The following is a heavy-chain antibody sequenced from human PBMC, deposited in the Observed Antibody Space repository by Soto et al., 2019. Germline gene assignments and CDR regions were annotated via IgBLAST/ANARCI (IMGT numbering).Heavy chain of an antibody. Sequence: QGQLVQSGAAMKTPGASVEVSCKASGYKFVDYYIHWVRQAPGQGLEWMGIINPKGGDSRYAQKFQGRVTLTRDTSTSTVYMDMRGLTSEDTATYYCARVHCGGDCRPGEWFYYDGMDVWGQGTTVTVSS. V-gene: IGHV1-46*01. D-gene: IGHD2-21*01. CDR2: INPKGGDS. CDR3: ARVHCGGDCRPGEWFYYDGMDV. CDR1: GYKFVDYY. J-gene: IGHJ6*02.